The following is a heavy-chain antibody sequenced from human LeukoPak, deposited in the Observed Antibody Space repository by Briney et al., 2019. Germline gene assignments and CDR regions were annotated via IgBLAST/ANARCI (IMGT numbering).Heavy chain of an antibody. CDR3: VRDLEYQ. D-gene: IGHD2-2*01. V-gene: IGHV3-64*01. J-gene: IGHJ4*02. CDR1: GFTFNTFP. Sequence: GGSLRLSCVASGFTFNTFPMHWVRQAPGKGLQYVSGITSDGANTYYANSVKGRFTISRDNSKNTLYLQMGSLRPEDMAVYYCVRDLEYQWGQGTLVTVSS. CDR2: ITSDGANT.